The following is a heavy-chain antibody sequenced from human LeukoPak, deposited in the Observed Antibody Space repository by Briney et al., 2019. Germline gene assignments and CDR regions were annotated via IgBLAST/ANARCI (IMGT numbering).Heavy chain of an antibody. J-gene: IGHJ4*02. CDR2: ISSSGSTI. V-gene: IGHV3-11*01. CDR1: GFTFSDYY. Sequence: GGSLRLSCAASGFTFSDYYMSWIRQAPGKGLEWVSYISSSGSTIYYADSVKGRFTISRDNAKNSLYLQMNSLRAEDTAVYYCASDKGWGIAAPNFDYWGQGTLVTVSS. D-gene: IGHD6-13*01. CDR3: ASDKGWGIAAPNFDY.